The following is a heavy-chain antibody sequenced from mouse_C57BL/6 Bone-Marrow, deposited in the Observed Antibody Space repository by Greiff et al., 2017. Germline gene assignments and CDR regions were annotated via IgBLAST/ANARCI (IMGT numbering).Heavy chain of an antibody. CDR2: ISYDGSN. D-gene: IGHD2-4*01. CDR3: ARDPLYDYDEAY. Sequence: EVKLQESGPGLVKPSQSLSLTCSVTGYSITSGYYWNWIRQFPGNKLEWMGYISYDGSNNYNPSLKNRISITRDTSKNQFFLELNSVTTEDTATYYCARDPLYDYDEAYWGQGTLVTVSA. CDR1: GYSITSGYY. J-gene: IGHJ3*01. V-gene: IGHV3-6*01.